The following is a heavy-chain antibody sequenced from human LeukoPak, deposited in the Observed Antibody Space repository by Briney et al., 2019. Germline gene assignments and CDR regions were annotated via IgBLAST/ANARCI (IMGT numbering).Heavy chain of an antibody. CDR1: GFTFSNSG. J-gene: IGHJ4*02. Sequence: GGSLRLSCAASGFTFSNSGMHWVRQGPGKGLEWVTFISYDGKSNFYTDSVKGRFTISRDNSKNTLYLQMNSLRAEDTAVYYCAGGHQYSSSAYYFDYWGQGTLVTVSS. CDR2: ISYDGKSN. D-gene: IGHD6-6*01. V-gene: IGHV3-30*03. CDR3: AGGHQYSSSAYYFDY.